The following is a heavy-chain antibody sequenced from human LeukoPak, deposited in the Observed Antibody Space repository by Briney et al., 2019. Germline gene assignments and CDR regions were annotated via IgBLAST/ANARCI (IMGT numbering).Heavy chain of an antibody. CDR2: INPNSGGT. Sequence: ASVKVSFKASGYTFTGYYMHWVRQAPGQGLEWMGWINPNSGGTNYAQKFQGRVTMTRDTSISTAYMELSRLRSDDTAVYYCARALDATTPNRVGATYYFNYWAREPWSPSPQ. D-gene: IGHD1-26*01. V-gene: IGHV1-2*02. CDR3: ARALDATTPNRVGATYYFNY. J-gene: IGHJ4*02. CDR1: GYTFTGYY.